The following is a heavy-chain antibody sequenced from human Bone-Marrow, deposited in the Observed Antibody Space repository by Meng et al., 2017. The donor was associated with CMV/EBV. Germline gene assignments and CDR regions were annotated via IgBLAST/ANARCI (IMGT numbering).Heavy chain of an antibody. V-gene: IGHV4-4*07. CDR1: GDSISSYY. CDR2: IYTSGGA. CDR3: AREGADRALDY. D-gene: IGHD3-16*01. Sequence: SETLSLTCTVSGDSISSYYWTWIRQPAGKGLEWIGRIYTSGGAHYNPSLKSRVIVSRDTSQNQFSLRLASVTAADSAVYFCAREGADRALDYWGQGTLVTVSS. J-gene: IGHJ4*02.